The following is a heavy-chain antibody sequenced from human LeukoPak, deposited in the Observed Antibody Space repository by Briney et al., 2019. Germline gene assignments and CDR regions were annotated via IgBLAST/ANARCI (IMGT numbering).Heavy chain of an antibody. V-gene: IGHV1-2*02. J-gene: IGHJ4*02. CDR1: GYTFNDYY. CDR3: ARALGSYYDTSAYQAY. CDR2: ISPKSGVT. D-gene: IGHD3-22*01. Sequence: ASVKVSCKASGYTFNDYYIHWVRRGPRQGLEWMGWISPKSGVTNYEQKFQGRVTMARDTSLSTAYMELSSLRSDDTAVYFCARALGSYYDTSAYQAYWGQGTLVTVTS.